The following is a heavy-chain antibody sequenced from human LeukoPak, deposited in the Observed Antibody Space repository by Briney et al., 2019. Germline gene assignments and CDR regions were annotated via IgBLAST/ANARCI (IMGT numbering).Heavy chain of an antibody. V-gene: IGHV3-23*01. CDR1: GFTLNSYA. CDR2: ISVTGSST. J-gene: IGHJ4*02. D-gene: IGHD2-21*02. Sequence: GGSLRLSCVPSGFTLNSYAMSWVRQAPGQGLEWVSTISVTGSSTYYADSVKGRFTTSRDNSKNTLYLQMNGLRVEDTAVYYCAKTLRSGDWYFDYWGQGTLVTVSS. CDR3: AKTLRSGDWYFDY.